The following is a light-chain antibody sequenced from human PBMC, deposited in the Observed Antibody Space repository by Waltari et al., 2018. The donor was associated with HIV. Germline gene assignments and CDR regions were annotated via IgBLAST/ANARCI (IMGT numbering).Light chain of an antibody. CDR3: QTWDTSSYF. V-gene: IGLV3-1*01. CDR1: ILGSRY. Sequence: SYELTQPPSVSVSPGQTASIACSGDILGSRYASWYQPKPGQSPVLVIYRDVKRPSGIPERVSGSNSGNTATLTITGAQAMDEADYYCQTWDTSSYFCGSGTKVTVL. CDR2: RDV. J-gene: IGLJ1*01.